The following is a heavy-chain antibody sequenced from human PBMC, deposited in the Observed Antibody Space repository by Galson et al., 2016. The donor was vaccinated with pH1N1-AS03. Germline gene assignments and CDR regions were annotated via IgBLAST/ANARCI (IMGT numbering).Heavy chain of an antibody. CDR1: GFIFSDYG. Sequence: SLRLSCAASGFIFSDYGMSWVRQAPGKGLEWVAHIKKDGGEKYYVDSVRGRFTISRDNAKKSLYLQMSSLRVEDTAVYYCASSGFWGRGTLVAVSS. D-gene: IGHD3-10*01. CDR2: IKKDGGEK. J-gene: IGHJ4*02. CDR3: ASSGF. V-gene: IGHV3-7*03.